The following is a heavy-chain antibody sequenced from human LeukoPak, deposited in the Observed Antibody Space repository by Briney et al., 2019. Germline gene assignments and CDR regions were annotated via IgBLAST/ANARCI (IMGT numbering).Heavy chain of an antibody. CDR1: GGSFSNYY. J-gene: IGHJ6*03. D-gene: IGHD1-7*01. CDR2: INDSGRI. Sequence: SETLSLTCAVYGGSFSNYYWSWIRQXPGKGLEWIGEINDSGRINYNPSLMSRVTISVDTSKNQFSLRLTSVTARDTAVYYCARRWNYGRNYYIDVWGKGATVSVSS. CDR3: ARRWNYGRNYYIDV. V-gene: IGHV4-34*01.